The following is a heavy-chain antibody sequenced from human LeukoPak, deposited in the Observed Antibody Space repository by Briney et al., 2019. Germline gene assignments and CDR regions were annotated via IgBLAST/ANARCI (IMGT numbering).Heavy chain of an antibody. CDR3: AKGSGIQLWLGFDY. J-gene: IGHJ4*02. CDR2: ISGSGGST. CDR1: GFTFGDYA. V-gene: IGHV3-23*01. D-gene: IGHD5-18*01. Sequence: GGSLRLSCAASGFTFGDYAMSWFRQAPGKGLEWVSAISGSGGSTYYADSVKGRFTISRDNSKNTLYLQMNSLRAEDTAVYYCAKGSGIQLWLGFDYWGQGTLVTVSS.